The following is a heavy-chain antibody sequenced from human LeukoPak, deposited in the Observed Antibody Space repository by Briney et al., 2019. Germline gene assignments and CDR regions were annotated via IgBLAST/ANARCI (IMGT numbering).Heavy chain of an antibody. J-gene: IGHJ4*02. CDR2: IYYSGST. CDR1: GGSFSGYY. D-gene: IGHD2-2*01. CDR3: ARLALGYCSSTSCLDY. V-gene: IGHV4-59*08. Sequence: SETLSLTCAVYGGSFSGYYWRWLRQPPGKGLEWIGYIYYSGSTNYNPSLTSRVTISVDTSKNQFSLKLSSVTAADTAVYYCARLALGYCSSTSCLDYWGQGTLVTVSS.